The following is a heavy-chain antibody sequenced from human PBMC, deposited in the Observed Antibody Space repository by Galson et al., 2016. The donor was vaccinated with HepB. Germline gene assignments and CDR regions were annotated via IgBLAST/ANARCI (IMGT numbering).Heavy chain of an antibody. J-gene: IGHJ6*03. Sequence: SLRLSCAASGFTFISYAMSWVRQAPGKGLEWVSTISGGGGTTFYADSVKGRWTISRDNSMNTLFLQMNSLRPEDTAVYFCARGSFYDSNYYHYYYMDVWGRGTTVTVSS. V-gene: IGHV3-23*01. CDR2: ISGGGGTT. CDR1: GFTFISYA. CDR3: ARGSFYDSNYYHYYYMDV. D-gene: IGHD2/OR15-2a*01.